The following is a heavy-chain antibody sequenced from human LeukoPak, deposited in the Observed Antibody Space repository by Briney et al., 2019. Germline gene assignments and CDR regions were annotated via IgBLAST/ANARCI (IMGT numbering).Heavy chain of an antibody. J-gene: IGHJ6*02. Sequence: SETLSLTCTVSGGSISSYYWSWIRQPPGKGLEWIGYIYYSGSTNYNPSLKSRVTISVDTSTNQFSLKLSSVTAADTAVYYCASGDYDSSGYYPYYYYYGMDVWGQGTTVTV. D-gene: IGHD3-22*01. CDR1: GGSISSYY. CDR3: ASGDYDSSGYYPYYYYYGMDV. V-gene: IGHV4-59*01. CDR2: IYYSGST.